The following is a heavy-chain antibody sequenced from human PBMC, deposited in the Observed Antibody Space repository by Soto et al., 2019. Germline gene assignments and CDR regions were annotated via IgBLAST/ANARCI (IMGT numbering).Heavy chain of an antibody. CDR3: VRTGKTYYYDSSGYLSFDY. CDR1: GGTFSSYA. J-gene: IGHJ4*02. Sequence: SVKVSCKASGGTFSSYAISWVRQAPGQGLEWMGGIIPIFGTANYAQKFQGRVTITADKSTSTAYMELSSLRSEDTAVYYCVRTGKTYYYDSSGYLSFDYWGQGTLVTVSS. CDR2: IIPIFGTA. D-gene: IGHD3-22*01. V-gene: IGHV1-69*06.